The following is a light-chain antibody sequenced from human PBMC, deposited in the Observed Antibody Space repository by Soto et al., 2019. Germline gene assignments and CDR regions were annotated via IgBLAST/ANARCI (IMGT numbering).Light chain of an antibody. V-gene: IGKV2-28*01. CDR1: QSLLHSNGYNY. CDR3: MQALQTPQFT. J-gene: IGKJ3*01. Sequence: EIVMTQSPISLPITPGEPASISCRSSQSLLHSNGYNYLDWYLQKPGQSPQLLIYLGSNRASGVPDRFSGSGSGTDFTLKISRVEAEDVGVYYCMQALQTPQFTFGPGTKVDIK. CDR2: LGS.